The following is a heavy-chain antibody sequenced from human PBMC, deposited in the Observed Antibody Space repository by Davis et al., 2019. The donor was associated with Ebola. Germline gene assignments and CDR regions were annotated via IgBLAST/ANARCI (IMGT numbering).Heavy chain of an antibody. CDR2: VFPGDSDT. V-gene: IGHV5-51*01. CDR3: ARLSLRASPFDS. Sequence: GESLKISCKTSGYIFTTYWIGWVRQKPGKGLEWMGIVFPGDSDTRYSPSFQGQVTISADKSINTAYLQWSSLKASHTAMYYCARLSLRASPFDSWGQGTLVTVSS. CDR1: GYIFTTYW. J-gene: IGHJ5*01.